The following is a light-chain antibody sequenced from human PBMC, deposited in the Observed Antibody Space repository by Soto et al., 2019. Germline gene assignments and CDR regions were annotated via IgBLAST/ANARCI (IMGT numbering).Light chain of an antibody. CDR1: QGISSA. Sequence: AIPLTQSPSSLSASVGDRVTITCRARQGISSALAWYQQKPGKAPKLLIYDASSLESGVPSRFSASGSGTDFTLTISSLPPEDFATYYCQQFNSYPQTVGQGTKLEIK. V-gene: IGKV1-13*02. CDR2: DAS. J-gene: IGKJ2*01. CDR3: QQFNSYPQT.